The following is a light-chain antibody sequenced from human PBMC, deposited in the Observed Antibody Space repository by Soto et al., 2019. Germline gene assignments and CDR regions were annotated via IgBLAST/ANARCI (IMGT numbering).Light chain of an antibody. V-gene: IGLV1-40*01. CDR2: GNS. Sequence: QSVLTQPPSVSGAPRQRVTISCTGSSSSIGAGYDVHWYQHLAGPAPKLLIYGNSNRPSGVPDGFSGSKSVTSASLAITGLQAEDGAEYYCQSYESSLSGYVFGTGTKLTVL. CDR3: QSYESSLSGYV. J-gene: IGLJ1*01. CDR1: SSSIGAGYD.